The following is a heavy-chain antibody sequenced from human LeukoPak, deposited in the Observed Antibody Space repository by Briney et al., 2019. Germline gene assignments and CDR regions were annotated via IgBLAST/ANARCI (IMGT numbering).Heavy chain of an antibody. V-gene: IGHV4-59*01. D-gene: IGHD1-1*01. CDR3: ARDAGRAFDI. Sequence: SETLSLTCTVSGDSISNYYWSWIRQSPGKGLEWIAYFYYIGSTKYNPSLKSRVTVSGDTSKNEFSLKLSSVTAADTAVYYCARDAGRAFDIWGQGTVVTVSS. J-gene: IGHJ3*02. CDR2: FYYIGST. CDR1: GDSISNYY.